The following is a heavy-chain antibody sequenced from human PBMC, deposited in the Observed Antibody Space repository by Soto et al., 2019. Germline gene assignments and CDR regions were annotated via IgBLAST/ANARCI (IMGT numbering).Heavy chain of an antibody. CDR2: IYPGDSDT. V-gene: IGHV5-51*01. CDR1: GYSFTSYW. J-gene: IGHJ6*02. CDR3: ARHVVYGDYPNPLYGMDV. Sequence: PGESLKISCKGSGYSFTSYWIGWVRQMPGKGLEWMGIIYPGDSDTRYSPSFQGQVTISADKSISTAYLQWSSLKASDTAMYYCARHVVYGDYPNPLYGMDVWGQGTTVTVSS. D-gene: IGHD4-17*01.